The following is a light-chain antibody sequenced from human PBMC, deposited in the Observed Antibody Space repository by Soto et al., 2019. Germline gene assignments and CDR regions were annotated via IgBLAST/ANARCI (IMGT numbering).Light chain of an antibody. CDR2: DAS. Sequence: DIQMTQSPSTLSASVGDRVTITCRASQSISSWLAWYQQKRGKAPKLLIYDASSLESGVPSRFSGSGSGTEFTLTISSLQPDDFATYYCQQYNSYSPFGGGTKVDIK. J-gene: IGKJ4*01. CDR1: QSISSW. V-gene: IGKV1-5*01. CDR3: QQYNSYSP.